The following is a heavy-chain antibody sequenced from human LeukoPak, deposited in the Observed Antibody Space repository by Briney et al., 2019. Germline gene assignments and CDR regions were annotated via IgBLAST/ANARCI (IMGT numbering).Heavy chain of an antibody. J-gene: IGHJ2*01. D-gene: IGHD3-3*01. CDR3: ARDKSYDFWSGYYRHWYFDL. CDR1: GGSISGYY. Sequence: SETLSLTCTVSGGSISGYYWAWVRQPPGQGLEWIGYIYYDGSANYNPSLKSRVTISVDTSKNQFSLKLSSVTAADTAVYYCARDKSYDFWSGYYRHWYFDLWGRGTLVTVSS. CDR2: IYYDGSA. V-gene: IGHV4-59*12.